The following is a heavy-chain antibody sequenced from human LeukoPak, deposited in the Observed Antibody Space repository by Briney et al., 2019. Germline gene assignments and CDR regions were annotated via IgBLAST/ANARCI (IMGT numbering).Heavy chain of an antibody. CDR3: ATSSGGPRRAFDY. Sequence: PGRSLRLSCAASGFTFSGYAMHWVRQAPGKGLDWVAVILYDGSNKDYADSVKGRFTISRDNSKNTLYLQMNSLRAEDTAVYYCATSSGGPRRAFDYWGQGTLVTVSS. J-gene: IGHJ4*02. CDR1: GFTFSGYA. D-gene: IGHD2-15*01. CDR2: ILYDGSNK. V-gene: IGHV3-30*14.